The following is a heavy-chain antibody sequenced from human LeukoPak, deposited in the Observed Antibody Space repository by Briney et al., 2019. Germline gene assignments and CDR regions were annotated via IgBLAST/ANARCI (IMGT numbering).Heavy chain of an antibody. CDR3: ARASPYYYGSGSYYSMVWYYYYGMDV. CDR2: IYYSGST. V-gene: IGHV4-59*01. D-gene: IGHD3-10*01. J-gene: IGHJ6*02. CDR1: GGSISSYY. Sequence: SETLSLTYTVSGGSISSYYWSWIRQPPGKGLEWIGYIYYSGSTNYNPSLKSRVTISVDTSKNQFSLKLSSVTAADTAVYYCARASPYYYGSGSYYSMVWYYYYGMDVWGQGTTVTVSS.